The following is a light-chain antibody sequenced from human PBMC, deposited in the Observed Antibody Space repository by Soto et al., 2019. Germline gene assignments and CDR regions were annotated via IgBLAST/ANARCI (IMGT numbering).Light chain of an antibody. CDR3: QQRSGWPRT. CDR2: GAS. CDR1: QRVSSGY. V-gene: IGKV3D-20*02. Sequence: EVALTQSPGTLSLSPGERATLSCRASQRVSSGYLAWYQQKPGQAPRLLIYGASSRATGIPDRFSGRGSGTDFTLTISSLEPEDFAVYYCQQRSGWPRTFGQGTKVDIK. J-gene: IGKJ1*01.